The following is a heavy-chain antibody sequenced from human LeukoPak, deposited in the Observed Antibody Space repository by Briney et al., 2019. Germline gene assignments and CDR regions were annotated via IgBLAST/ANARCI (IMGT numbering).Heavy chain of an antibody. Sequence: SETLSLTCAVSGGTLTSGGYSWSWIRQSPGKALEWIGYIYYSGSAYYNPSLKSRVDISFDTSKNQFSLRMTSVTAADSAIYFCARIRISSTSQNYFDPWGQGTLVTVSS. J-gene: IGHJ5*02. CDR3: ARIRISSTSQNYFDP. CDR1: GGTLTSGGYS. D-gene: IGHD2-2*01. CDR2: IYYSGSA. V-gene: IGHV4-30-4*07.